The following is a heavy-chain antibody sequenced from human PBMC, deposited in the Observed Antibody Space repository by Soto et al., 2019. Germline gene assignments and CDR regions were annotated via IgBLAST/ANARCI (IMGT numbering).Heavy chain of an antibody. CDR3: ARNQPWDYDILTFYYGFDP. CDR1: GGSISSSSYY. Sequence: QLQLQESGPGLVKPSETLSLTCTVSGGSISSSSYYWGWIRQPPGKGLERIGSNYYSGSTYYNPSLKSRVTISGDTSKNQFSLKLSFVTGADTVVYCCARNQPWDYDILTFYYGFDPWGQGTLVTVSS. V-gene: IGHV4-39*01. CDR2: NYYSGST. J-gene: IGHJ5*02. D-gene: IGHD3-9*01.